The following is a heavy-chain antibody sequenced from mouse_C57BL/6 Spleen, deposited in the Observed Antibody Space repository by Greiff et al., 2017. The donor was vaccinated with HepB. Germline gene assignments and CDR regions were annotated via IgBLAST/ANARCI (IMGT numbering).Heavy chain of an antibody. CDR2: IWWDDDK. Sequence: QVQLKESGPGILQPSQTLSLTCSFSGFSLSTFGMGLGWIRQPSGKGLEWLAHIWWDDDKYYNPALKSRLTISKDTSKNQVFLKIANVDTADTATYYCARSGEKLLWYFDVWGTGTTVTVSS. J-gene: IGHJ1*03. D-gene: IGHD2-1*01. V-gene: IGHV8-8*01. CDR1: GFSLSTFGMG. CDR3: ARSGEKLLWYFDV.